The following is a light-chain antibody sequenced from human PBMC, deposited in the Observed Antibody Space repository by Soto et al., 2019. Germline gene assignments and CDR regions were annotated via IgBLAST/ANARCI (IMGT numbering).Light chain of an antibody. CDR2: AAS. V-gene: IGKV3-20*01. CDR1: QSVSRSY. J-gene: IGKJ1*01. Sequence: EIVLTQFPGTLSLSPGERATLSCRASQSVSRSYVAWYHQKPGQAPRLLIYAASSRAAGIPDRFSGSGSGTDFTLTISRLEPEDFAVYYCEQYGTSVWTFGQGTKVEIE. CDR3: EQYGTSVWT.